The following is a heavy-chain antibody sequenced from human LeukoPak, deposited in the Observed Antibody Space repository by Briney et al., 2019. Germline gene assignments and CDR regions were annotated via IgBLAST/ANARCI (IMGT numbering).Heavy chain of an antibody. CDR3: AKRNGF. V-gene: IGHV3-30*18. D-gene: IGHD1-1*01. J-gene: IGHJ4*02. CDR1: GLTFSSYD. Sequence: PGGSLRLSCAASGLTFSSYDMHWVRQAPGKGLEWVAIISYDGNNKYYADSVKGRFTISRDNSKNTLYLQMNTLRVEDTAVYYCAKRNGFWGQGTLVTVSS. CDR2: ISYDGNNK.